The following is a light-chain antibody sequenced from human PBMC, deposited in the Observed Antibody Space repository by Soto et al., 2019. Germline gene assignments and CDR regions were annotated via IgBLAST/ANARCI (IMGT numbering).Light chain of an antibody. Sequence: EIVLTQSPGTLCLSPGGRGTLSCRASQSVSSRYLAWYQQKPGQAPRLLIYGASSRATGIPDRFSGSGSGTDFTLTIIRLEPEDFAVYDGQQYGSSPHLTFGQGTRLEI. CDR3: QQYGSSPHLT. J-gene: IGKJ5*01. CDR1: QSVSSRY. V-gene: IGKV3-20*01. CDR2: GAS.